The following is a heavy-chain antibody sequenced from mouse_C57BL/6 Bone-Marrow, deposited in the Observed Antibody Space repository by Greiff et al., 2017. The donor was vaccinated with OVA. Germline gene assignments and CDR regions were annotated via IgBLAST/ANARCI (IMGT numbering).Heavy chain of an antibody. V-gene: IGHV1-81*01. CDR1: GYTFTSYS. D-gene: IGHD1-1*01. Sequence: VQGVESGAELARPGASVKLSCKASGYTFTSYSISWVKQRTGQGLEWIGEIYPRSGNTYYNEKFKGKATLTADKSSSTAYMELRSLTSEDSAVYFCAREEEFYYGSPLDYWGQGTTLTVSS. CDR3: AREEEFYYGSPLDY. CDR2: IYPRSGNT. J-gene: IGHJ2*01.